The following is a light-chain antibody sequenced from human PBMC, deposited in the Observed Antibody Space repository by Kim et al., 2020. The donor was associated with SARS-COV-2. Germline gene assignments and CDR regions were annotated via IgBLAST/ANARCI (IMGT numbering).Light chain of an antibody. CDR1: SLRSYY. V-gene: IGLV3-19*01. CDR3: NSRVSNDNVI. J-gene: IGLJ2*01. Sequence: ALGPTVRITSQGDSLRSYYATWYQQKPGQAPILVIYGKNNRPSGIPNRFSGSSSGNSASLTITGTQAGDEADYYCNSRVSNDNVIFGGGTHLTVL. CDR2: GKN.